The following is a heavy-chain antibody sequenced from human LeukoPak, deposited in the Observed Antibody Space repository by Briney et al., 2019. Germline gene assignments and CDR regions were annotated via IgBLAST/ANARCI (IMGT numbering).Heavy chain of an antibody. D-gene: IGHD3-16*01. Sequence: GGSLRLSCAASGFTVSSNYMSWVRQAPGKGLEWVSSIYSGGTTYYADSVKGRFTISRDNSKNTLYLQMNSLRAEDTAVYYCAGEAGGMYAFDIWGQGTMVTVSS. J-gene: IGHJ3*02. CDR1: GFTVSSNY. CDR2: IYSGGTT. V-gene: IGHV3-66*01. CDR3: AGEAGGMYAFDI.